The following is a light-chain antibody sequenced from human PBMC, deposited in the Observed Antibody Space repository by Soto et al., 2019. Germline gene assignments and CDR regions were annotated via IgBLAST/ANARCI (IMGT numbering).Light chain of an antibody. V-gene: IGKV3-15*01. J-gene: IGKJ4*01. CDR1: QSVSNN. CDR3: QQYTNWPPLT. Sequence: EIVMTQSPATLSVSPGERATLSCRASQSVSNNLAWYQQKPGQAPSLPIYGASTRATGVPARFSGSGSGTEFTLTISSLQSEDFAVYYCQQYTNWPPLTFGGGTKVEIK. CDR2: GAS.